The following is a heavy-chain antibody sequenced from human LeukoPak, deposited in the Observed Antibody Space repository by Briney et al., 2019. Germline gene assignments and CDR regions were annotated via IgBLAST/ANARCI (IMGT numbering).Heavy chain of an antibody. CDR2: IQYDGSNE. CDR3: AKDRCSNGIGCYYYYMDV. V-gene: IGHV3-30*02. CDR1: GFTFSSYG. Sequence: GGTLRLSCAASGFTFSSYGMHWVRQAPGKGLEWVAYIQYDGSNEQYADSVKGRFSISRDSSKNILYLQMNSLRAEDTAVYYCAKDRCSNGIGCYYYYMDVWGKGTTVTISS. D-gene: IGHD2-8*01. J-gene: IGHJ6*03.